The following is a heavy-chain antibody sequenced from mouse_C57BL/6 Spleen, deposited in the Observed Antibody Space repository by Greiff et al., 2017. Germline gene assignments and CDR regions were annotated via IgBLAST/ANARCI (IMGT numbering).Heavy chain of an antibody. V-gene: IGHV5-17*01. J-gene: IGHJ4*01. Sequence: EVHLVESGGGLVKPGGSLKLSCAASGFTFGDYGMHWVRQAPEKGLEWVAYISSGSSTIYYADTVKGRFTISRDNAKNTLFLQMTSLRSEDTAMYYCARKNWVYAMDYWGQGTSVTVSS. CDR2: ISSGSSTI. CDR1: GFTFGDYG. D-gene: IGHD4-1*01. CDR3: ARKNWVYAMDY.